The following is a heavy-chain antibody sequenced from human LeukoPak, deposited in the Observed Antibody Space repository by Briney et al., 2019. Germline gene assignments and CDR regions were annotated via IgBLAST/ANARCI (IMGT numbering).Heavy chain of an antibody. V-gene: IGHV3-48*01. Sequence: GGSLRLSCAASGFTFSSYSMNWVRQAPGKGLEWVSYISSSSSTIYYADSVKGRFTISRDNAKNSLYLQMNSLRAEDTAVYYCAKVMTRTMVRGVPPSDYWGQGTLVTVSS. CDR1: GFTFSSYS. J-gene: IGHJ4*02. D-gene: IGHD3-10*01. CDR2: ISSSSSTI. CDR3: AKVMTRTMVRGVPPSDY.